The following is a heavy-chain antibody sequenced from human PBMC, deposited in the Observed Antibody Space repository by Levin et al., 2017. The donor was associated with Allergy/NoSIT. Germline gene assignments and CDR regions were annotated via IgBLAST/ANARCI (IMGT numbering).Heavy chain of an antibody. J-gene: IGHJ6*02. V-gene: IGHV3-33*01. CDR3: AREVSYGSGSYTSLYYYYGMDV. D-gene: IGHD3-10*01. Sequence: GGSLRLSCAASGFTFSSYGMHWVRQAPGKGLEWVAVIWYDGSNKYYADSVKGRFTISRDNSKNTLYLQMNSLRAEDTAVYYCAREVSYGSGSYTSLYYYYGMDVWGQGTTVTVSS. CDR2: IWYDGSNK. CDR1: GFTFSSYG.